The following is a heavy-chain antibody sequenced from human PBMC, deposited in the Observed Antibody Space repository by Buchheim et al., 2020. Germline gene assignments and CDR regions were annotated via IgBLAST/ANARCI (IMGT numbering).Heavy chain of an antibody. CDR2: ISYGGTT. J-gene: IGHJ5*02. V-gene: IGHV4-59*01. Sequence: QVLLQESGPGLLKPSETLSLTCTVSGDSLRGYYWNWIRQPPGKGLEWIGYISYGGTTQYNPTLKSRDRITLATTKDQFYLKMNTVTAADTAKYFCARGGQTAAAVDNWFDPWGQG. D-gene: IGHD1-14*01. CDR1: GDSLRGYY. CDR3: ARGGQTAAAVDNWFDP.